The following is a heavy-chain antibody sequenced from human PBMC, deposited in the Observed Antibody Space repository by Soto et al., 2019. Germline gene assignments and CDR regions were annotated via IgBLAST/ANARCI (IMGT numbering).Heavy chain of an antibody. CDR2: INPNSGGT. CDR1: GYTFTGYY. Sequence: ASVKVSCKASGYTFTGYYMHWVRQAPGQGLEWMGWINPNSGGTNYAQKFQGWVTMTRDTSISTAYMELSRLRSDDTAVYYCARAILWFGSNAFDISGQGTMVTVSS. D-gene: IGHD3-10*01. CDR3: ARAILWFGSNAFDI. V-gene: IGHV1-2*04. J-gene: IGHJ3*02.